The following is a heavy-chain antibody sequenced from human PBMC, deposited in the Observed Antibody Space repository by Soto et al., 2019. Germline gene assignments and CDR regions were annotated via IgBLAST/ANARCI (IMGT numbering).Heavy chain of an antibody. J-gene: IGHJ6*02. V-gene: IGHV3-9*01. CDR2: IHWNSETV. CDR1: GFTFDDYA. CDR3: ARDQDLGGYDLRPRYGLDV. Sequence: SLRLSCATSGFTFDDYAMHWVRQIPAKGLEWVSGIHWNSETVGYADSVKGRFTISRDSAKNSLYLQMTTLRPEDTALYFCARDQDLGGYDLRPRYGLDVWGQGTTVTVSS. D-gene: IGHD5-12*01.